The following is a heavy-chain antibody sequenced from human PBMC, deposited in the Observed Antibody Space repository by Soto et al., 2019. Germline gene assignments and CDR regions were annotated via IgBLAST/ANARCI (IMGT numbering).Heavy chain of an antibody. Sequence: QVQLVQSGAEVKKPGASVKVSCKASGYTFTSYGISWVRQAPGQGLEWMGWISAYNGNTNYAQKLQGRVTMTTDTSTSTAYMERRSLGSDDTAVYYCARDVITIFGVERYGMDVWGQGTTVTVSS. CDR2: ISAYNGNT. CDR3: ARDVITIFGVERYGMDV. CDR1: GYTFTSYG. D-gene: IGHD3-3*01. V-gene: IGHV1-18*04. J-gene: IGHJ6*02.